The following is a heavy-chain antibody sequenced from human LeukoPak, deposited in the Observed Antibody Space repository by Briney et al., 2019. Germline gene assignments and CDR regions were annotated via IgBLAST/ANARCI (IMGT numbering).Heavy chain of an antibody. Sequence: SVRVSCKASGGTFSSYAISWVRQAPGQGLEWMGGIIPIFGTANYAQKFQGRVTLTTDESTSTAYMELSSLRSEDTAVYYCASDSSGYYYAYWGQGTLVTVSS. D-gene: IGHD3-22*01. CDR3: ASDSSGYYYAY. CDR1: GGTFSSYA. CDR2: IIPIFGTA. V-gene: IGHV1-69*05. J-gene: IGHJ4*02.